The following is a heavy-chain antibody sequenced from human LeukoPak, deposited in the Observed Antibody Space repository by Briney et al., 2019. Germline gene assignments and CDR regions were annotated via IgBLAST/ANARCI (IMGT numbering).Heavy chain of an antibody. J-gene: IGHJ5*02. CDR3: AKVPLSAAGGWFDP. CDR2: ISGSGGNT. Sequence: PGGSLRLSCAASGFTFSSCAMSWVRQAPGKGLELVSAISGSGGNTYYADSVKGRFTISRDNSKNTLYLQMNSLRAEDTAVYYCAKVPLSAAGGWFDPWGQGTLVTVSS. V-gene: IGHV3-23*01. D-gene: IGHD6-13*01. CDR1: GFTFSSCA.